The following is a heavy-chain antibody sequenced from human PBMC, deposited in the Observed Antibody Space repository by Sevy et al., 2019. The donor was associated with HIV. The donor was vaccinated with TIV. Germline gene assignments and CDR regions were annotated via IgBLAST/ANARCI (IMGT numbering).Heavy chain of an antibody. D-gene: IGHD6-19*01. V-gene: IGHV3-7*01. CDR2: IKPDGSDK. Sequence: GGSLRLSCAASGFTFITYWMSWVRQAPGKGLEWVANIKPDGSDKNYMDSVKGRFTISRDNAKNSLYLHVSSLRAEDTAVYYCARLSSPMPDSGWYDFFDHWGQGTLVTVSS. CDR1: GFTFITYW. CDR3: ARLSSPMPDSGWYDFFDH. J-gene: IGHJ4*02.